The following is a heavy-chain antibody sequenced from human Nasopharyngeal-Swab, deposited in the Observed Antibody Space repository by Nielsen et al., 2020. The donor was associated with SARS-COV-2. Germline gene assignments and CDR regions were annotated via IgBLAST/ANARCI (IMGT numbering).Heavy chain of an antibody. CDR1: GFTFSNAW. V-gene: IGHV3-15*01. CDR3: TTGPFSWYYGMDV. J-gene: IGHJ6*02. Sequence: GESLKISCAASGFTFSNAWMSWVRQAPGKGLEWVGRIKSKTDGGTTDYAAPVKGRFTISRDDSKNTLYLQMNSLKTEGTAVYYCTTGPFSWYYGMDVWGQGTTVTVSS. D-gene: IGHD2-15*01. CDR2: IKSKTDGGTT.